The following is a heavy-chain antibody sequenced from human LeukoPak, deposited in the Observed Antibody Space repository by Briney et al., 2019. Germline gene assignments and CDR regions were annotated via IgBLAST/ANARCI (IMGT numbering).Heavy chain of an antibody. J-gene: IGHJ3*01. Sequence: GGSLRHSSAAPGFTLSDYLVHWVRQAPGKGLVWVSRINTNGGRTDYADSVKGRFTISRDNAKNTLYLQMNSLRAEDTAVYYCAREAVFYVSGTYCKLRYVFHPGGEGTIFTVSS. CDR1: GFTLSDYL. CDR2: INTNGGRT. CDR3: AREAVFYVSGTYCKLRYVFHP. V-gene: IGHV3-74*01. D-gene: IGHD3-10*01.